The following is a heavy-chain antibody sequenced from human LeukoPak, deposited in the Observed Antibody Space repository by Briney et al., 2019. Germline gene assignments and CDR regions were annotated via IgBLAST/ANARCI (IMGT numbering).Heavy chain of an antibody. D-gene: IGHD4/OR15-4a*01. CDR2: IYSGST. CDR3: ARRAGAYSHPYDY. Sequence: QAGGSLRLSCTVSGFTVSSNSMSWVRQAPGKGLEWVSFIYSGSTHYSDSVKGRFTISRDNSKNTLYLQMNSLRAEDTDVYYCARRAGAYSHPYDYWGQGTLVTVSS. CDR1: GFTVSSNS. V-gene: IGHV3-53*01. J-gene: IGHJ4*02.